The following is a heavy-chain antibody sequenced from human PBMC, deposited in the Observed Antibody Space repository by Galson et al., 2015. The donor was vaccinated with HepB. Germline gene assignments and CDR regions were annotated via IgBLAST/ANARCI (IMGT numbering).Heavy chain of an antibody. CDR3: AQFTILWGQFDY. Sequence: SVKVSCKASGYPFASFGISWVRQAPGQGLEWMAWISAYYGDTNYAQKFQGRLTITKDTSKNQVVLTMTNMDPVDTATYYCAQFTILWGQFDYWGQGTLVTVSS. CDR1: GYPFASFG. J-gene: IGHJ4*02. CDR2: ISAYYGDT. D-gene: IGHD3-3*01. V-gene: IGHV1-18*04.